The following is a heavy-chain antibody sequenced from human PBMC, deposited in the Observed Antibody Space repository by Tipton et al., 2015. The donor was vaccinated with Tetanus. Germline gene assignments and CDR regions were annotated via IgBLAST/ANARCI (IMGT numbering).Heavy chain of an antibody. D-gene: IGHD3-9*01. CDR3: ARRGGDFLTGYYDS. CDR2: INHSGST. V-gene: IGHV4-34*01. CDR1: GTSFKDYY. J-gene: IGHJ4*02. Sequence: TLSLTCAVYGTSFKDYYWSWIRQPPGKGLEWIGEINHSGSTNNNPSLKSRVTILVETSKNQFSLELNSVTAADTAVYYCARRGGDFLTGYYDSWGQGTLVTVSS.